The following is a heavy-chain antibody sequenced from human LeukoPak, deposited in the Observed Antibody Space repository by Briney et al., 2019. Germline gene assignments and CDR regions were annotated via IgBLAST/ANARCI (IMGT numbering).Heavy chain of an antibody. CDR3: ARGGYCSSTSCFESWFDP. Sequence: GGSLRLSCAASGFTFSSYGMHWVRQAPGKGLEWVAVIWYDGSNKYYADSVKGRFTISRDNSKNTLYLQMNCLRAEDTAVYYCARGGYCSSTSCFESWFDPWGQGTLVTVSS. D-gene: IGHD2-2*01. J-gene: IGHJ5*02. V-gene: IGHV3-33*01. CDR1: GFTFSSYG. CDR2: IWYDGSNK.